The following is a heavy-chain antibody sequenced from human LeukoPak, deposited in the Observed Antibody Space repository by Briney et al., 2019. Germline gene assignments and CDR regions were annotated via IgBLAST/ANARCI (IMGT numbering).Heavy chain of an antibody. CDR2: ISAYNGNT. CDR3: ARGGRLYCSGGSCYSPYYYYGMDV. Sequence: ASVKVSCKASGYTFTSYGISWVRQAPGQGLEWMGWISAYNGNTNYAQKLQGRVTMTTDTSTSTAYMELRSLRSDDTAVYYCARGGRLYCSGGSCYSPYYYYGMDVWGQGTTVTVSS. J-gene: IGHJ6*02. CDR1: GYTFTSYG. V-gene: IGHV1-18*01. D-gene: IGHD2-15*01.